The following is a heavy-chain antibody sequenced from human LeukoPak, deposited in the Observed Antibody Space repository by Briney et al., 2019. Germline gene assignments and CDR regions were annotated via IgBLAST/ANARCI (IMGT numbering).Heavy chain of an antibody. D-gene: IGHD4-23*01. CDR1: GGSFSGYY. V-gene: IGHV4-34*01. CDR2: INHSGST. J-gene: IGHJ4*02. Sequence: SEALSLTCAVYGGSFSGYYWSWIRQPPGKGLEWIGEINHSGSTNYNPSLKSRVTISVDTSKNQFSLKLSSVTAADTAVYYCARGPGYGGNSTLDYWGQGTLVTVSS. CDR3: ARGPGYGGNSTLDY.